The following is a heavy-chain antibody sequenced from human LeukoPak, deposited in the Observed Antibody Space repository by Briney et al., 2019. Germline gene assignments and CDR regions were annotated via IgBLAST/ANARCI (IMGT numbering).Heavy chain of an antibody. CDR2: ITGSGTNR. CDR3: VIWGDYDVLTGYYVPDY. CDR1: GFTFSNYA. J-gene: IGHJ4*02. D-gene: IGHD3-9*01. V-gene: IGHV3-23*01. Sequence: PGGSLRLSCVASGFTFSNYAMSWVRQAPGKGLEWVSAITGSGTNRYYADSLEGRFTTSRDNFKNTVFLQMNSLRHEDTAIYYCVIWGDYDVLTGYYVPDYWGQGTLVTVAS.